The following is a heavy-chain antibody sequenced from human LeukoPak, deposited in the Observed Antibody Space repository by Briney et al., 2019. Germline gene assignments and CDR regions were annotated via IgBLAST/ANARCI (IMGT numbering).Heavy chain of an antibody. J-gene: IGHJ4*02. V-gene: IGHV5-51*01. CDR1: GYSFTSYL. CDR3: ARLRSTVTSKLFDY. D-gene: IGHD4-17*01. CDR2: IYPSDSDT. Sequence: GESLKISCKGSGYSFTSYLIGWVRPMPRKGLEWMGMIYPSDSDTRYSPSFQGQVNISADKSISNAYLQWSSLKASDTAMYYCARLRSTVTSKLFDYWGQGTLVTVSS.